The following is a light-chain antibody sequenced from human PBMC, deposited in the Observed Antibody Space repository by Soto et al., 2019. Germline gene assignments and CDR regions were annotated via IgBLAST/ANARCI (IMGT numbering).Light chain of an antibody. J-gene: IGLJ1*01. CDR2: DVS. Sequence: QDVLTQPASVSGSPGQSITISYNGTSSDVGGYNYVSWYQQHPGKAPKLMIYDVSNRPSGVSNRFSGSKSGNTASLTISGLQAEDEADYFCSSYPSSSTLFVFGTGTKVTVL. CDR3: SSYPSSSTLFV. CDR1: SSDVGGYNY. V-gene: IGLV2-14*01.